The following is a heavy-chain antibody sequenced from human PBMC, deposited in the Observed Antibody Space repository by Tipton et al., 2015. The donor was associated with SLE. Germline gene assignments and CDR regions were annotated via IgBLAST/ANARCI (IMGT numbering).Heavy chain of an antibody. Sequence: QLVQSGPEVKKPGASVKVSCKTSGYTFTTYDINWVRQATGQGLEWMGWMNPNSDNTGYAQKFQGRVTMTRDTSKSTAYTELSSLRSEDTAVYYCAIGVAGTLFFDYWGQGTLVTVSS. V-gene: IGHV1-8*02. CDR2: MNPNSDNT. CDR1: GYTFTTYD. D-gene: IGHD6-19*01. J-gene: IGHJ4*02. CDR3: AIGVAGTLFFDY.